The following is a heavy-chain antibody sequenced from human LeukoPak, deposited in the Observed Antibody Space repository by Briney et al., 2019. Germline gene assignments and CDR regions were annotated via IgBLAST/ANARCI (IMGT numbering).Heavy chain of an antibody. CDR2: ISWNSGSI. Sequence: GGSLRLSCAASGFTFDDYAMHWVRQAPGKGLEWVSGISWNSGSIGYADSVKGRFTISRDNAKNSLYLQMNSLRAEDTALYYCAKGGGFGSNCYDYWGQGTLVTVSS. V-gene: IGHV3-9*01. D-gene: IGHD6-13*01. J-gene: IGHJ4*02. CDR1: GFTFDDYA. CDR3: AKGGGFGSNCYDY.